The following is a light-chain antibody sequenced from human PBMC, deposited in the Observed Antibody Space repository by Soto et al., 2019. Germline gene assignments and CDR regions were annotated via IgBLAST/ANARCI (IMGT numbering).Light chain of an antibody. Sequence: EIVLTQSPDTLSLSPGERATLSFMASQSVRSERLAWYQQKRGQAPTLLIFDASSRASGTPERFSGSGSGTDFTLTISRLEPEDFAVYYCQEYDGAPPITFGLGTRLEIK. J-gene: IGKJ5*01. CDR2: DAS. CDR3: QEYDGAPPIT. V-gene: IGKV3-20*01. CDR1: QSVRSER.